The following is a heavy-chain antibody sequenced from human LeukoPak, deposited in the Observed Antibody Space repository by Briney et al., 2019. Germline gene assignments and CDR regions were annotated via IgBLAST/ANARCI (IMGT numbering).Heavy chain of an antibody. CDR3: ARNPRYYSDTSGYYPFDY. CDR2: IIPIFGRT. V-gene: IGHV1-69*05. CDR1: GGTLSTSA. Sequence: SVKVSCKTSGGTLSTSAINWVRQAPGQGLEWMGGIIPIFGRTNYAQKFQGRVTITTDESTSTAYMELRSLRSEDTAMYYCARNPRYYSDTSGYYPFDYWGQGTLVTVSS. D-gene: IGHD3-22*01. J-gene: IGHJ4*02.